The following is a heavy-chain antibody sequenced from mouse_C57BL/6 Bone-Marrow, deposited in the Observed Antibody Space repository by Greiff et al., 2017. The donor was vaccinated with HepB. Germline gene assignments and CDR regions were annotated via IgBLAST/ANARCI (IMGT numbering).Heavy chain of an antibody. CDR3: ASYYYDYLYYYAMDY. CDR2: IWSGGST. V-gene: IGHV2-2*01. J-gene: IGHJ4*01. CDR1: GFSFTSYG. D-gene: IGHD2-4*01. Sequence: QVQLQQSGPGLVQPSQSLSITCTVSGFSFTSYGVHWVRQSPGKGLEWLGVIWSGGSTDYNAAFISRLSISKDNSKSQVFFKMNSLQADDTAIYYCASYYYDYLYYYAMDYWGQGTSVTVSS.